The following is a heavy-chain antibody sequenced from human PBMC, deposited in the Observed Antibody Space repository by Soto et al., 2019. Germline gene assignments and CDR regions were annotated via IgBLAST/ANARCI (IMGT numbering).Heavy chain of an antibody. J-gene: IGHJ6*02. CDR3: ARDRVQGVVTAHYSGKDV. CDR2: ISAYTGNT. D-gene: IGHD3-22*01. V-gene: IGHV1-18*01. CDR1: GYKFTGYG. Sequence: ASVKVSCKASGYKFTGYGISWVRQAPGQGLEWMGWISAYTGNTNFAQKFQGRVSMTIDTSTNTAYMDLRSLTSDDTAVYYCARDRVQGVVTAHYSGKDVWGRVTTGAVSS.